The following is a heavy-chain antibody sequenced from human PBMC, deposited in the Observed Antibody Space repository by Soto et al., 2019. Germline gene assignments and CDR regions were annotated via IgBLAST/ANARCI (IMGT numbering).Heavy chain of an antibody. Sequence: SQTLSLACTVAGGSITTLVNSWDWIRQPPGRAPEWIGYVYHNGNAYPKPSLKSRVTISLDAAKNPFPLKMTSVTAADTGLYYCAARPYSYYGLDVWGQGTTVTVSS. V-gene: IGHV4-30-2*01. CDR1: GGSITTLVNS. CDR2: VYHNGNA. D-gene: IGHD3-10*01. J-gene: IGHJ6*02. CDR3: AARPYSYYGLDV.